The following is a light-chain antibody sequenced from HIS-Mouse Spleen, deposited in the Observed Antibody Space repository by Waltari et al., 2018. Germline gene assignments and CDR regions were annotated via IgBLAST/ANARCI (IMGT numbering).Light chain of an antibody. J-gene: IGLJ2*01. CDR3: QVWDSSSDHVV. V-gene: IGLV3-21*03. CDR2: DDS. Sequence: SYVLPQPPSVSVAPGKTARLTCGGNNIGRHSVHWYQQKPGQAPVLLVYDDSDRPSGIPERFSGSNSGNTATLTISRVEAGDEADYYCQVWDSSSDHVVFGGGTKLNVL. CDR1: NIGRHS.